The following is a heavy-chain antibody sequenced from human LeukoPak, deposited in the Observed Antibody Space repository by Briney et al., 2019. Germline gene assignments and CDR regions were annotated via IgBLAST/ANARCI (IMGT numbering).Heavy chain of an antibody. CDR1: GYTFTGYY. CDR3: ARVPRNYYDSSGYYYVLDY. J-gene: IGHJ4*02. Sequence: GASVKVSCKASGYTFTGYYMHWVRQAPGQGLEWMRWIDPNSGGTNYAQKFQGRVTMTRDTSISTAYMELSRLRSDDTAVYYCARVPRNYYDSSGYYYVLDYWGQGTLVTVSS. CDR2: IDPNSGGT. D-gene: IGHD3-22*01. V-gene: IGHV1-2*02.